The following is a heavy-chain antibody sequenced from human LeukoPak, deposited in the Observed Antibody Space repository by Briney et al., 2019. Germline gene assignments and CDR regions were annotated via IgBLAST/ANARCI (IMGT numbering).Heavy chain of an antibody. D-gene: IGHD3-10*01. CDR1: GGSISSYY. J-gene: IGHJ4*02. V-gene: IGHV4-59*01. CDR3: ARDSNGSGSYYTPFDY. CDR2: IYYSGST. Sequence: PSETLSLTCTVSGGSISSYYWSWIRQPPGKGLEWIGYIYYSGSTNYNPSLKSRVTISVDTSKNQFSLKLSSVTAADTAVYYCARDSNGSGSYYTPFDYWGQGTLVTVSS.